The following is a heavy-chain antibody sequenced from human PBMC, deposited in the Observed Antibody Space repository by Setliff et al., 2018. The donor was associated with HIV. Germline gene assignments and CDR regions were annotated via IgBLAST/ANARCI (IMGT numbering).Heavy chain of an antibody. J-gene: IGHJ6*03. Sequence: ASVKVSCKASGYTFSNYVMQWVRQAPGQRLEWMGWINVGNGNTKYSEKFQGRVTMTTVTSTSTAYMELRSLRSDDTAVYYCARLSIPAYYYMDVWGKGTTVTVSS. V-gene: IGHV1-3*01. CDR1: GYTFSNYV. CDR3: ARLSIPAYYYMDV. CDR2: INVGNGNT. D-gene: IGHD2-21*01.